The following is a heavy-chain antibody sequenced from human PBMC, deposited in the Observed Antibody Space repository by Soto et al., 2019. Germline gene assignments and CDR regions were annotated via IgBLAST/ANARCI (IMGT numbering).Heavy chain of an antibody. V-gene: IGHV4-39*01. D-gene: IGHD2-15*01. Sequence: QLQLQESGPGLVKPSETLSLTCTVSGGSITSSTYYWGWIRQPPGKGLEWIGSIYYYGITYYNPSLKSRVTVSVDTSKNQFSLKLRSATAADTAVYFCARHCSGGSCAPGWGQGTLVTVSS. CDR2: IYYYGIT. CDR1: GGSITSSTYY. J-gene: IGHJ4*02. CDR3: ARHCSGGSCAPG.